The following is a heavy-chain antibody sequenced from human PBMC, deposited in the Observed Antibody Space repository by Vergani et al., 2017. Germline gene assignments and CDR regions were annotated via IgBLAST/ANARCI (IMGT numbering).Heavy chain of an antibody. D-gene: IGHD2-21*02. CDR2: IYHSGSP. Sequence: QVQLQESGPGLVKPSGTLSLTCAVSGGSISSSNWWCWVRQPPGKGLEWIGEIYHSGSPNYNPSLKSRVTISVDKSKNQFSLKLSSVTAADTAVYYCARIPEAYCGGDCYGVFDYWGRGTLVTVS. J-gene: IGHJ4*02. V-gene: IGHV4-4*02. CDR1: GGSISSSNW. CDR3: ARIPEAYCGGDCYGVFDY.